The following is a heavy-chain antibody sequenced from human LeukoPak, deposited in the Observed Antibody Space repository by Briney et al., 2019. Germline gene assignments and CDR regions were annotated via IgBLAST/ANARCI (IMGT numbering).Heavy chain of an antibody. CDR2: ISGSGGST. J-gene: IGHJ4*02. CDR1: GFTFSSYA. V-gene: IGHV3-23*01. CDR3: ARALDY. Sequence: GGSLRLSCAASGFTFSSYAMSWVRQAPGKGLEWVSAISGSGGSTYYADSVKGRFTISRGNAKNTLFLQMNSLRAEDTALYYCARALDYWGQGTLVTVPS.